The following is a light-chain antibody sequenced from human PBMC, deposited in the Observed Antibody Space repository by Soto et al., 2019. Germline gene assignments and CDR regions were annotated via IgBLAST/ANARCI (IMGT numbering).Light chain of an antibody. V-gene: IGKV1-5*03. CDR3: QQYNSYST. CDR2: KAS. Sequence: DIQMTQCPSTLSASVGDRVTITCRASQSISSWLAWYQQKPGKAPKLLTYKASSLESGVPSRFSGSGSGTEFTITSSSLQPDDVATYYCQQYNSYSTFGQGTKVEIK. CDR1: QSISSW. J-gene: IGKJ1*01.